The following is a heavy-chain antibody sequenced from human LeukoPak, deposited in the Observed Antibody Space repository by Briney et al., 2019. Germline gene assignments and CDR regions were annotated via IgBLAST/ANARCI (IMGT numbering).Heavy chain of an antibody. CDR3: ARHKIWDGYGGLFDY. Sequence: SETLSLTCTVSGGSISSRSYYWGWIRQSPGEGLEWRGTIDYSGTTYNSPSLKTRFTLSVDTSKNHFSLKLSSVTAADTAMYSGARHKIWDGYGGLFDYWGQGTLVTVSS. J-gene: IGHJ4*02. V-gene: IGHV4-39*01. CDR1: GGSISSRSYY. CDR2: IDYSGTT. D-gene: IGHD4-23*01.